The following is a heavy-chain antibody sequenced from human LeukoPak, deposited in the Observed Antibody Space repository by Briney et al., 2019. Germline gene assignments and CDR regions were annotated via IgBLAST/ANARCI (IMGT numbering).Heavy chain of an antibody. J-gene: IGHJ4*02. CDR3: ARDLHTAMVH. CDR1: GFTFSNYE. D-gene: IGHD5-18*01. CDR2: IRSSGTTM. Sequence: GGSLRLSCAASGFTFSNYEMNWVRLAPGKGLEWISYIRSSGTTMYYADSVKGRFTISRDNAKNSLYLQMNSLRVEDTAVYYCARDLHTAMVHWGQGTLVTVSS. V-gene: IGHV3-48*03.